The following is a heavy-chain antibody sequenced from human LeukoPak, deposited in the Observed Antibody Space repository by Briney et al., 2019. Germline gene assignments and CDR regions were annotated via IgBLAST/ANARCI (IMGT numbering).Heavy chain of an antibody. CDR2: INHSGST. CDR1: GGSFSSYY. Sequence: SETLSLTCAVYGGSFSSYYWSWIRQPPGKGLEWIGEINHSGSTNYNPSLKSRVTISVDTSKNQFSLKLSSVTAADTAVYYCARTVRRGSGWYYFDYWGQGTLVTVSS. J-gene: IGHJ4*02. V-gene: IGHV4-34*01. D-gene: IGHD3-16*01. CDR3: ARTVRRGSGWYYFDY.